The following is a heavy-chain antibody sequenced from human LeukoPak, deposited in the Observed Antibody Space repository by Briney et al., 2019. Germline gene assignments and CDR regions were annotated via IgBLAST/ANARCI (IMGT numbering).Heavy chain of an antibody. Sequence: PGGSLRLSCAASGFTFSDYYMSWIRQAPGKGLEWVSYISSSGSTIYYADSVKGRFTISRDNAKNSLYLQMNSLRAEDTAVYYCAKAPRYCSSTSCSPQHWGQGTLVTVSS. J-gene: IGHJ4*02. CDR2: ISSSGSTI. D-gene: IGHD2-2*01. CDR1: GFTFSDYY. V-gene: IGHV3-11*01. CDR3: AKAPRYCSSTSCSPQH.